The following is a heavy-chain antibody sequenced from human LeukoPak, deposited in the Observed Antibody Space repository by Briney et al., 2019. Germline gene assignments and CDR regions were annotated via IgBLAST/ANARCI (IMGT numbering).Heavy chain of an antibody. J-gene: IGHJ5*02. Sequence: ASVKVSCKASGYTFTGCYMHWVRQAPGQGLEWMGWINPNSGGTNYAQKFQGRVTMTRDTSISTAYMELSRLRSDDTAVYYCARGRLVYDFWSGYYWFDPWGQGTLVTVSS. CDR3: ARGRLVYDFWSGYYWFDP. V-gene: IGHV1-2*02. D-gene: IGHD3-3*01. CDR2: INPNSGGT. CDR1: GYTFTGCY.